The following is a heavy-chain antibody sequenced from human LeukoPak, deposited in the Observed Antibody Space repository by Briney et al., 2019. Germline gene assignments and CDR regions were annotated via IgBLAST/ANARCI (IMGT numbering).Heavy chain of an antibody. CDR3: ARTGSGSYYWGYYYMDV. J-gene: IGHJ6*03. V-gene: IGHV4-39*01. Sequence: PSETLSLTCTVSGGSISSGSYYWGWIRQPPGKGLEWIGSIYYSGSTYYNPSLKSRVTISVDTSKNQFSLKLSSVTAADTAVYYCARTGSGSYYWGYYYMDVWGKGTTVTISS. D-gene: IGHD1-26*01. CDR1: GGSISSGSYY. CDR2: IYYSGST.